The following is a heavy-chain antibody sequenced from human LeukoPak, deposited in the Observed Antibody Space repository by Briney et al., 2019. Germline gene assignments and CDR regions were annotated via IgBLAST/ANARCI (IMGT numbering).Heavy chain of an antibody. V-gene: IGHV1-69*06. J-gene: IGHJ4*02. D-gene: IGHD5-12*01. Sequence: GASVKVSCKASGGTFSSYAISWVRQAPGQGLEWMGGIIPIFGTANYAQKFRGRVTITADKSTRTAYMELSSLRSEDTAVYYCARGRLRSTPDYWGQGTLVTVSS. CDR1: GGTFSSYA. CDR2: IIPIFGTA. CDR3: ARGRLRSTPDY.